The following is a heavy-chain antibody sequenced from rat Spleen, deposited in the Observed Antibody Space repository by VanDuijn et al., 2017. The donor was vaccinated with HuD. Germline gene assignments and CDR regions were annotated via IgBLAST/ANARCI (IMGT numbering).Heavy chain of an antibody. D-gene: IGHD1-2*01. CDR1: GYSITSSCK. CDR3: ARVSWDDFDY. V-gene: IGHV3-3*01. J-gene: IGHJ2*01. Sequence: EVQLQESGPGLVKPSQSLSLTCSVTGYSITSSCKWNWIRKFPGNKLEWMGYINSAGSTNYNPSLKSRISIIRDTSKNQFFLQVSSLTTEDTATYYCARVSWDDFDYWGQGVMVTVSS. CDR2: INSAGST.